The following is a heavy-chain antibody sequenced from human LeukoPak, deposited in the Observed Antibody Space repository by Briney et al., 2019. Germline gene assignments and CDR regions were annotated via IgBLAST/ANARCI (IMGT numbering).Heavy chain of an antibody. CDR3: AKDGHSSGWRATYFDY. V-gene: IGHV4-4*02. D-gene: IGHD6-19*01. J-gene: IGHJ4*02. CDR2: VYHSGST. Sequence: SGTLSLTCAVSGGSISSSNWWSWVRQPPGKGLEWIGEVYHSGSTNYNPSLKSRVTISVDKSKNQFSLKLSSVTAADTAVYYCAKDGHSSGWRATYFDYWGQGTLVTVSS. CDR1: GGSISSSNW.